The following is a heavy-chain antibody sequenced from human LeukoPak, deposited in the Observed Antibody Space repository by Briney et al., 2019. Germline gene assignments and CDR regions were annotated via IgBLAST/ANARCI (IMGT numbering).Heavy chain of an antibody. V-gene: IGHV4-34*01. CDR2: INHSGST. J-gene: IGHJ4*02. Sequence: PSETLSLTCAVYGGSFSGYYWSWIRQPSGKGLEWIGEINHSGSTNYNPSLKSRVTISVDTSKNQFSLKLSSVTAADTAVYYCAREPNVVPATRRFDYWGQGTLVTVSS. CDR1: GGSFSGYY. D-gene: IGHD2-15*01. CDR3: AREPNVVPATRRFDY.